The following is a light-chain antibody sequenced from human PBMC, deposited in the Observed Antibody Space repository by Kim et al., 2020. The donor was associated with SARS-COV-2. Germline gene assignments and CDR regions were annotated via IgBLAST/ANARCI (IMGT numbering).Light chain of an antibody. CDR1: QSISSW. CDR2: DAS. CDR3: QQYNSYRT. Sequence: SASGDDRVTITCRASQSISSWLAWYQQKPGKAPKLLIYDASSLESGVPSRFSGSGSGTEFTLTISSLQPDDFATYYCQQYNSYRTFGQGTKVDIK. V-gene: IGKV1-5*01. J-gene: IGKJ1*01.